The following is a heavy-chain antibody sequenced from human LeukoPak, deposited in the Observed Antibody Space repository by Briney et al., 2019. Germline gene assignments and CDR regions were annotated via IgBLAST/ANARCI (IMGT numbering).Heavy chain of an antibody. D-gene: IGHD3-22*01. J-gene: IGHJ3*02. V-gene: IGHV3-49*03. CDR1: GFTFGDYA. CDR2: IRSKAYGGTT. Sequence: GGSLRLSCTASGFTFGDYAMSWFRQAPGKGLEWVGFIRSKAYGGTTEYAASVKGRFTISRDDSKSIAYLQMNSLKSEDTAVYYCTRRSYYDSSGLPAGAFDIWGQGTMVTVSS. CDR3: TRRSYYDSSGLPAGAFDI.